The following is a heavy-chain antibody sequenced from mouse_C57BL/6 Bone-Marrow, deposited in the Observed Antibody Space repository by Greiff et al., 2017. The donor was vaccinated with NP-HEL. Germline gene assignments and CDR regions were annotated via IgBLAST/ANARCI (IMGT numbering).Heavy chain of an antibody. CDR1: GYTFTSYW. D-gene: IGHD2-2*01. J-gene: IGHJ4*01. V-gene: IGHV1-69*01. CDR3: ATRLFCYCYDGIYYAMDY. CDR2: IDPSDSYT. Sequence: QVQLQQPGAELVMPGASVKLSCKASGYTFTSYWMHWVKQRPGQGLEWIGEIDPSDSYTNYNQKFNGKSTLTVDKSSSTSYMQLSSLTSTDSAVYYCATRLFCYCYDGIYYAMDYWGQGTSVTVSS.